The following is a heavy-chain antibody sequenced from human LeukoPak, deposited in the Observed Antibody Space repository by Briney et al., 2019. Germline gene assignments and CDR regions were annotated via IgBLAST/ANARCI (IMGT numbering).Heavy chain of an antibody. J-gene: IGHJ5*02. V-gene: IGHV3-53*01. CDR1: GFTVSSNY. CDR2: IYSGGST. Sequence: GGSLRLSCAASGFTVSSNYMSWVRQAPGKGLEWVSVIYSGGSTYYADSVKGRFTISRDNSKNTLYLQMNSLRAEDTAVYYCARRMGVPNNWFDPWGQGTLVTVSS. D-gene: IGHD2-2*01. CDR3: ARRMGVPNNWFDP.